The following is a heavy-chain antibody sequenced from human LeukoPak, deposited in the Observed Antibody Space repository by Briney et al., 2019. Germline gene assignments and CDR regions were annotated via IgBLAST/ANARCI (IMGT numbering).Heavy chain of an antibody. J-gene: IGHJ4*02. V-gene: IGHV1-46*01. D-gene: IGHD3-22*01. CDR1: GYTFTGYY. Sequence: ASVKVSCKASGYTFTGYYMHWVRQAPGQGLEWMGKINPSAGSTSYAQKFQGRVTMTRDTSTSTVYMELSSLRSEDTAVYYCARLREFFDSSGYYHRYFDYWGQGTLVTVSS. CDR2: INPSAGST. CDR3: ARLREFFDSSGYYHRYFDY.